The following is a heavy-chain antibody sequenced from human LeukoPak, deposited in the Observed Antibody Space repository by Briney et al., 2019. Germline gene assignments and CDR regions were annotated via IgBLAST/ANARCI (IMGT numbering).Heavy chain of an antibody. V-gene: IGHV3-23*01. D-gene: IGHD1-1*01. J-gene: IGHJ4*02. CDR2: ISGGGRT. Sequence: GGSLRLSCAASGFTFTSYAMTWIRQAPGKGLEWVSSISGGGRTYYADSVKGQFTISRDNSKNTLYLQMNSLRAEDTAVYYCAKDLNWNDVKVLFDYWGQGTLVTVSS. CDR1: GFTFTSYA. CDR3: AKDLNWNDVKVLFDY.